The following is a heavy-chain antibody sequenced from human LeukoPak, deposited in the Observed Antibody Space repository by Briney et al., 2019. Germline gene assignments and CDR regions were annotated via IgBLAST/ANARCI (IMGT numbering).Heavy chain of an antibody. V-gene: IGHV3-23*01. J-gene: IGHJ4*02. CDR1: GFTFSSYA. Sequence: GGSLRLSCAASGFTFSSYAMSWVRQALGKGVEWVSPLSGSGGSTYYADSVKGRFTISRDNSKNTLYLQMNSLRAEDTAVYYCAKDTYEYCSGGSCYSNDYWGQGTLVTVSS. CDR3: AKDTYEYCSGGSCYSNDY. CDR2: LSGSGGST. D-gene: IGHD2-15*01.